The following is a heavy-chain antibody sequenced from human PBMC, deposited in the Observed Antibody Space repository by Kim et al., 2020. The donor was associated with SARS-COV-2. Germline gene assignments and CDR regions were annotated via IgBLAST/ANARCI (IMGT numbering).Heavy chain of an antibody. Sequence: GGSLRLSCAASRFTFSSSAMTWVRQAPGKGLEWVSSIFGSGHGTYYADSVKGRFIISRDNSKNTLYLQMNDLSADDTAIYYCAKNDHITSVAFLWYFDLGGRGTWVTVSS. V-gene: IGHV3-23*01. CDR3: AKNDHITSVAFLWYFDL. CDR2: IFGSGHGT. J-gene: IGHJ2*01. D-gene: IGHD3-10*01. CDR1: RFTFSSSA.